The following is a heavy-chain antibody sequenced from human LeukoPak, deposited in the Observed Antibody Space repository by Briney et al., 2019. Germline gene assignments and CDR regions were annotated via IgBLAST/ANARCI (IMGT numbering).Heavy chain of an antibody. Sequence: PSETLSLTCTVSGGSISSYYWSWIRQPPGKGLERIGYIYYSGSTNYNPSLKSRVTISVDTSKNQFSLKLSSVTAADTAVYYCARHVYWGDPTAPEDYFDYWGQGTLVTVSS. CDR2: IYYSGST. CDR3: ARHVYWGDPTAPEDYFDY. J-gene: IGHJ4*02. V-gene: IGHV4-59*08. CDR1: GGSISSYY. D-gene: IGHD7-27*01.